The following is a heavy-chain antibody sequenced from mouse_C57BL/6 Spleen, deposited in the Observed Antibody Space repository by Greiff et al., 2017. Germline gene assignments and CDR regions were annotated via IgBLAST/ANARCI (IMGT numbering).Heavy chain of an antibody. V-gene: IGHV14-3*01. CDR3: ARMYDYDDYAMDY. Sequence: VQLKESVAELVRPGASVKLSCTASGFNIKNTYMHWVKQRPEQGLEWIGRIDPANGNTKYAPKFQGKAAITADTSSNTAYLQLSSLTSEDTAIYYCARMYDYDDYAMDYWGQGTSVTVSS. J-gene: IGHJ4*01. D-gene: IGHD2-4*01. CDR1: GFNIKNTY. CDR2: IDPANGNT.